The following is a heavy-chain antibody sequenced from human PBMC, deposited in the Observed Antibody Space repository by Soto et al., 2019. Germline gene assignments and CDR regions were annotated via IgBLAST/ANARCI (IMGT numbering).Heavy chain of an antibody. CDR2: ISGSGGST. Sequence: GGSLILSCAASGFSFSSYAMSWVRQAPGKGLEWVSAISGSGGSTYYADSVKGRFTISRDNSKNTLYLQMNSLRAEDTAVYYCATALGYCSGGSCYGGEDYWGQGTLVTVSS. CDR3: ATALGYCSGGSCYGGEDY. D-gene: IGHD2-15*01. V-gene: IGHV3-23*01. J-gene: IGHJ4*02. CDR1: GFSFSSYA.